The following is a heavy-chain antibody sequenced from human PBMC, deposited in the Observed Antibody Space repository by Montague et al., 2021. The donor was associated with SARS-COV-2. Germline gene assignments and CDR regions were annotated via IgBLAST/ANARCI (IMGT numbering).Heavy chain of an antibody. CDR3: AGLVPSGDIVVVPAGPFDY. CDR1: GGSIRNYY. CDR2: IYHSGTT. J-gene: IGHJ4*02. Sequence: SETLSLTCTVSGGSIRNYYWSWIRQPPGKGLEWIVHIYHSGTTNYNPSLKSRVTTSVDTSKNPFSLKLTSVTPADTAVYYCAGLVPSGDIVVVPAGPFDYWGQGTLVTVS. V-gene: IGHV4-59*08. D-gene: IGHD2-2*01.